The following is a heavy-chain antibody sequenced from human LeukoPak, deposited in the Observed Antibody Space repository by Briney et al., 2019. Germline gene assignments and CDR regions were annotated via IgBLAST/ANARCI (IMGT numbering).Heavy chain of an antibody. CDR1: GFTFSRNS. Sequence: GGSLRLSCAASGFTFSRNSIHWVRQAPGKGLEWVAVISYDGSNKYYADSVKGRFTISRDNSQNTLYLQMNSLRVEDTAVYYCARDYGYGSGTYFDYWGQGTLVTASS. J-gene: IGHJ4*02. CDR3: ARDYGYGSGTYFDY. CDR2: ISYDGSNK. V-gene: IGHV3-30-3*01. D-gene: IGHD3-10*01.